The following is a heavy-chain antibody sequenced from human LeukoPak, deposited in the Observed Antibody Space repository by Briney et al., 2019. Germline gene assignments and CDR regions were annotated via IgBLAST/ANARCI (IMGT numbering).Heavy chain of an antibody. V-gene: IGHV3-74*01. CDR2: INSVGRST. D-gene: IGHD4-17*01. J-gene: IGHJ3*02. CDR3: ASHGDYDAFDI. Sequence: PGGSLRLSCAASRVTFSNYWMHWVGQAPGKGLGGVSRINSVGRSTNYADSVRGGFTISRDNARNTLYLQMNSLRAEDTAVYYCASHGDYDAFDIWGQGTMVTVSS. CDR1: RVTFSNYW.